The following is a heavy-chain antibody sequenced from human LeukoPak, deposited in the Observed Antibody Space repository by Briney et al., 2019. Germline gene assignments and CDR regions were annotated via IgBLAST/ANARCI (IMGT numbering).Heavy chain of an antibody. J-gene: IGHJ6*03. CDR2: IYHSGST. D-gene: IGHD2-15*01. CDR1: GYSISSGYY. CDR3: ASEAVVVVAAMHYYYMDV. V-gene: IGHV4-38-2*02. Sequence: PSETLSLTCTVSGYSISSGYYWGRIRQPPGKGLEWIGSIYHSGSTYYNPSLKSRVTISVDTSKNQFSLKLSSVTAADTAVYYCASEAVVVVAAMHYYYMDVWGKGTTVTIS.